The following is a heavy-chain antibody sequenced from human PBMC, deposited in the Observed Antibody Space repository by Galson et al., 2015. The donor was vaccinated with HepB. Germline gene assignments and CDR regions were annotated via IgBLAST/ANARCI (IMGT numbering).Heavy chain of an antibody. CDR3: AREVLGSYCGGDCYRYFDY. J-gene: IGHJ4*02. D-gene: IGHD2-21*02. Sequence: SVKVSCKASGGTFSSYAISWVRQAPGQGLEWMGGIIPIFGTANYAQKFQGRVTITADESTSTAYMELSSLRSEDTAVYYCAREVLGSYCGGDCYRYFDYWGQGTLVTVSS. CDR1: GGTFSSYA. CDR2: IIPIFGTA. V-gene: IGHV1-69*13.